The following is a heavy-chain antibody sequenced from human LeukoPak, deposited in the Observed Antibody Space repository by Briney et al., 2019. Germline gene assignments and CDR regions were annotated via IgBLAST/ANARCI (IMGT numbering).Heavy chain of an antibody. J-gene: IGHJ6*03. CDR1: GYSFIGYY. D-gene: IGHD6-13*01. V-gene: IGHV1-2*02. Sequence: ASVTVSCKASGYSFIGYYIHWVRQAPGQGLEWMGWINTNSGGTKYAQTFQGRVTITRDTSISTAYMEVNRLRSDDTAVYYCARDPGYYDYYMDVWGKGTTVTISS. CDR3: ARDPGYYDYYMDV. CDR2: INTNSGGT.